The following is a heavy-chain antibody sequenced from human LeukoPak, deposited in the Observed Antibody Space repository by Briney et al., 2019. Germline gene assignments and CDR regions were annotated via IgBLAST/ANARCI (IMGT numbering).Heavy chain of an antibody. J-gene: IGHJ4*02. Sequence: GGSLRLSCAASGFIFSPYAISWVRQAPGKGLEWVSLIYTSGSTYYADSVKGRFTISRDTSKNTLYLQMNSLRAEDTAVYYCARAGWGPRSAAGMYWGQGTLVTVSS. CDR3: ARAGWGPRSAAGMY. CDR2: IYTSGST. CDR1: GFIFSPYA. V-gene: IGHV3-53*01. D-gene: IGHD6-13*01.